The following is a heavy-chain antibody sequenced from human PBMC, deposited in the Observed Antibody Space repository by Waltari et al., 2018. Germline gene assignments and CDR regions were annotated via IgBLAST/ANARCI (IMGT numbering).Heavy chain of an antibody. J-gene: IGHJ4*02. CDR3: ARGSSGSYYYFDY. V-gene: IGHV1-69*02. Sequence: QVQLVQSGAEVKKPGSSVKVSCKASGGTFSSYTISWVRQAPGQGLEWMGRINPILGIANYAQKFQGRVTITADKSTSTAYMELSSLRSEDTAVYYCARGSSGSYYYFDYWGQGTLVTVSS. CDR2: INPILGIA. D-gene: IGHD1-26*01. CDR1: GGTFSSYT.